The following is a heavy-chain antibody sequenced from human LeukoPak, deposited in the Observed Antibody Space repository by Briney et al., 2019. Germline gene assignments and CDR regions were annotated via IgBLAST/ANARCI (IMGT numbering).Heavy chain of an antibody. CDR2: IYYSGST. D-gene: IGHD1-1*01. J-gene: IGHJ6*03. V-gene: IGHV4-59*01. CDR3: ARGPAGYPLSYYYYMDV. Sequence: SETLSLTCTVSGGSISSYYWSWIRQPPGKGLEWIGYIYYSGSTNYNPSLKSRVTISVDTSKNQFSPKLSSVTAADTAVYYCARGPAGYPLSYYYYMDVWGKGTTVTVSS. CDR1: GGSISSYY.